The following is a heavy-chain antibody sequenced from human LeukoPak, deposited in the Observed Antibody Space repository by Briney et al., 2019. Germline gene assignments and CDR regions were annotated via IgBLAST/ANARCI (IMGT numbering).Heavy chain of an antibody. V-gene: IGHV2-5*01. CDR1: GFSLSTSGVG. Sequence: SGPTLVKPTQTLTLTCAFSGFSLSTSGVGVGWIRQPPGKALEWLALIYWNDDKRYSPSLKSRLTITKDTSKNQVVLTMTNMDPLDTATFFCAHRRYNNSWLYFDFWGQGTLVTVSS. CDR2: IYWNDDK. D-gene: IGHD6-13*01. CDR3: AHRRYNNSWLYFDF. J-gene: IGHJ4*03.